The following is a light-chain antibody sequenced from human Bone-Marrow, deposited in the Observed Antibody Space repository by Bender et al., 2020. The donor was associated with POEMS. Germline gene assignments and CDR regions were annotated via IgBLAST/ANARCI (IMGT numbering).Light chain of an antibody. V-gene: IGLV2-23*02. CDR1: GNDIGGYNL. CDR3: CSYAGITTF. Sequence: QSPLIQPASVSGSPGQSLTISCTGTGNDIGGYNLVSWYQQHPGKAPKLIIYDVTKRPSGVSNRFSASKSGNTASLTISGLQTGDEADYYCCSYAGITTFFGGGTKLTVL. CDR2: DVT. J-gene: IGLJ2*01.